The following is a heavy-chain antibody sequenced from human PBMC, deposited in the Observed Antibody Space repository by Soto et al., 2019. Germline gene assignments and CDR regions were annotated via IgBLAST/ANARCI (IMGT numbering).Heavy chain of an antibody. Sequence: ASVKVSCKASGYTFTSYGISWVRQAPGQGLEWMGWISAYNGNTNYAQKLQGRVTMTTDTSTSTAYMELRSLRSDDTAVYYCARMQHPMVRGTGSPSFSDPYYYYMDVWGKGTTVTVSS. CDR2: ISAYNGNT. CDR3: ARMQHPMVRGTGSPSFSDPYYYYMDV. J-gene: IGHJ6*03. V-gene: IGHV1-18*01. CDR1: GYTFTSYG. D-gene: IGHD3-10*01.